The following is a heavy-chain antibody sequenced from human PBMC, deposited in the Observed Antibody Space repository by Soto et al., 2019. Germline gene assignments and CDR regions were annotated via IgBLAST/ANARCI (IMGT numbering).Heavy chain of an antibody. Sequence: SVKISCKASGGTFSSYAISWVRQAPGQGLEWMGGIIPIFGTANYAQKFQGRVTITADESTSTAYMELSSLRSEDTAVYYCARDRPVDTAMANYYYYGMDVWGQGTTVTVSS. CDR2: IIPIFGTA. CDR1: GGTFSSYA. CDR3: ARDRPVDTAMANYYYYGMDV. V-gene: IGHV1-69*13. J-gene: IGHJ6*02. D-gene: IGHD5-18*01.